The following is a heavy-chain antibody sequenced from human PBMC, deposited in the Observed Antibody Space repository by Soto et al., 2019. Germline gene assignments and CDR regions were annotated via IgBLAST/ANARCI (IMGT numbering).Heavy chain of an antibody. CDR2: IIPILGIA. V-gene: IGHV1-69*02. Sequence: QVQLVQSGAEVKYPRSSVKVSCKATGGTFSSYTISWVRQAPGQGVEWMGRIIPILGIANYAQKFQGRVTITADKSTSTAYMELSSMRSEDTAVYYCARVVVAAPYYYYMDVWGKGTTVTVSS. CDR1: GGTFSSYT. D-gene: IGHD2-15*01. J-gene: IGHJ6*03. CDR3: ARVVVAAPYYYYMDV.